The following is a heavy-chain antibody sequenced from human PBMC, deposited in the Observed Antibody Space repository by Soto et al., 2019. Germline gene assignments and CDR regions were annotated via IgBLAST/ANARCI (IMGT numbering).Heavy chain of an antibody. CDR1: GFTFRLYS. CDR3: ARDYDGTYYLDY. Sequence: PGGSLRLSCAASGFTFRLYSMNWVRQAPGKGLEWVSSISGSGSSDRLYADSVKGRFTISRDNAKNSVYLQMNSLRAEDTAVYYCARDYDGTYYLDYWGQGTLVTVSS. J-gene: IGHJ4*02. V-gene: IGHV3-21*01. D-gene: IGHD3-22*01. CDR2: ISGSGSSDR.